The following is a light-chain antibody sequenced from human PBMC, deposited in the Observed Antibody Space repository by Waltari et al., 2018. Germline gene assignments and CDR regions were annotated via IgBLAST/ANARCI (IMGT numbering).Light chain of an antibody. Sequence: DIVLTQSPATLSLSPGERATLPCRASQSASSSYFAWYQQKPGQAPRLLIYDASNRATGITARFSGSGSGTDFTLTISSLEPEDFAVYYCQQRSNWPPRYTFGQGTKLEIK. CDR1: QSASSSY. CDR2: DAS. V-gene: IGKV3-11*01. CDR3: QQRSNWPPRYT. J-gene: IGKJ2*01.